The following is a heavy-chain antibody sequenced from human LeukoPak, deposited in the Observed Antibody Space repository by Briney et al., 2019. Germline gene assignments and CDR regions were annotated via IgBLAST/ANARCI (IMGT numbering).Heavy chain of an antibody. CDR2: INGANGDT. J-gene: IGHJ4*02. CDR1: VYTFTTYS. V-gene: IGHV1-18*01. D-gene: IGHD1-26*01. Sequence: ASVKVSCKTSVYTFTTYSITWVRQAPGQGLEWMGWINGANGDTNYAEKFQGRITMTTDSSTSTAYMDLRSLTPDDTGLYYCARLWADTAYWGQGTLVTVSS. CDR3: ARLWADTAY.